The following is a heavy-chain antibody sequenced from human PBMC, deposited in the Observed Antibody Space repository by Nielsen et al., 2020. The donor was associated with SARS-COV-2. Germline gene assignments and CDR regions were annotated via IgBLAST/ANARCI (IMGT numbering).Heavy chain of an antibody. CDR2: VYDNGST. Sequence: SETLSLTCTVSGGSITSNFWSWIRQPLGKGLEWIGYVYDNGSTNCNPSVKSRVTMSMDTSKNQISLRLNSVTAADTAVYYCARVTYHPWGAPDYWGQGTLVTVSS. J-gene: IGHJ4*02. CDR3: ARVTYHPWGAPDY. D-gene: IGHD2-21*01. V-gene: IGHV4-59*01. CDR1: GGSITSNF.